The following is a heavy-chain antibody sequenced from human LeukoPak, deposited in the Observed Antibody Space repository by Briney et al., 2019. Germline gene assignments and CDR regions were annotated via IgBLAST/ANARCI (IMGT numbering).Heavy chain of an antibody. Sequence: SETLSLSCTVSGGSISSSSYYWGWMRQPPGKGLEWIGSIYYSGSTYYNPSLKSRVTISVDTSKNQFSLKLSSVTAADTAVYYYARDEGTSYLSSSDYWGQGTLVTVSS. CDR2: IYYSGST. D-gene: IGHD6-6*01. V-gene: IGHV4-39*07. CDR1: GGSISSSSYY. CDR3: ARDEGTSYLSSSDY. J-gene: IGHJ4*02.